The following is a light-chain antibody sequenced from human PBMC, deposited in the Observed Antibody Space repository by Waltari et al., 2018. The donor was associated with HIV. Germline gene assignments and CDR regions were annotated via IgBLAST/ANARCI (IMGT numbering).Light chain of an antibody. J-gene: IGLJ1*01. CDR2: GSS. CDR3: QSHDSSLSGYV. Sequence: SVLTQPPSVSGAPGPGATIPSTGRSSPIGAGYQLPRYQQLPGTAPKLLIYGSSNRPSGVPDRFSGSKSGTSASLAITGLQAEDEADYHCQSHDSSLSGYVFGTGTKVTVL. V-gene: IGLV1-40*01. CDR1: SSPIGAGYQ.